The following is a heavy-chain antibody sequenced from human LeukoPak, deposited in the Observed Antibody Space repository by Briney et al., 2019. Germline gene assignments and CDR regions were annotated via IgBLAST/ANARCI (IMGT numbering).Heavy chain of an antibody. V-gene: IGHV3-30*18. D-gene: IGHD2-2*01. J-gene: IGHJ6*02. Sequence: GGSLRLSCAASGFTFRNYVIHWVRQAPGKGLEWVAVTSSDLNVKLYADSVKGRFTISRDNSQNTLYLQMDSLRADDTAVYYCAKDSARYCSSTSCPYGMDVWGQGTTVTVSS. CDR2: TSSDLNVK. CDR1: GFTFRNYV. CDR3: AKDSARYCSSTSCPYGMDV.